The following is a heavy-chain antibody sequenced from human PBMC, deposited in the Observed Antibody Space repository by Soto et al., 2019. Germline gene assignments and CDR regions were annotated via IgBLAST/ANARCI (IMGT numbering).Heavy chain of an antibody. J-gene: IGHJ6*02. D-gene: IGHD6-19*01. CDR2: IKQDGSEK. CDR3: AREKEQWLGPYYYYGMDV. V-gene: IGHV3-7*03. CDR1: GFTFSSYW. Sequence: PGGSLRLSCAASGFTFSSYWMSWVRRAPGKGLEWVANIKQDGSEKYYVDSVKGRFTISRDNAKNSLYLQMNSLRAEDTAVYYCAREKEQWLGPYYYYGMDVWGQGTTVTVSS.